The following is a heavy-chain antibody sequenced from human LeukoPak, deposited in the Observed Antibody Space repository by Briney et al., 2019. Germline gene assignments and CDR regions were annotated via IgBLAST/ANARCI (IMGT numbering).Heavy chain of an antibody. V-gene: IGHV4-59*01. CDR1: GGSITDYY. CDR2: IYYSGST. J-gene: IGHJ4*02. Sequence: PSETLSLTCTVSGGSITDYYWTWIRQPPGRALEWIGYIYYSGSTNYNPSLKSRVTMSADTSKNQLSLKLSYVTAADTAVYYCARTSGGPEIEEAYYFDYWGQGTLVTVSS. CDR3: ARTSGGPEIEEAYYFDY. D-gene: IGHD4-23*01.